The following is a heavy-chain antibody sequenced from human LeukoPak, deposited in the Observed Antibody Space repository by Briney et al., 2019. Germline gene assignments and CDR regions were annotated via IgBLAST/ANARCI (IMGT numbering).Heavy chain of an antibody. Sequence: GGSLRLSCTASGFIFDLYAMHWVRQAPGKGLEWVAGLSWHSRNIAYADSVRGRFAISRDNAKRSLYLQMNSLRAEDTALYYCAKGSTPTVTTPNWFDPWGQGTLVTVSS. V-gene: IGHV3-9*01. CDR2: LSWHSRNI. J-gene: IGHJ5*02. CDR1: GFIFDLYA. D-gene: IGHD4-17*01. CDR3: AKGSTPTVTTPNWFDP.